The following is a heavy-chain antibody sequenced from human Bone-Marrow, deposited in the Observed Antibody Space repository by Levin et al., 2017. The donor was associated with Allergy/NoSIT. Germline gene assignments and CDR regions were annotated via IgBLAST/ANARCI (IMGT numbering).Heavy chain of an antibody. CDR1: GFTFSNYN. CDR3: ATWGYDVFTGYRYYFDY. J-gene: IGHJ4*02. V-gene: IGHV3-21*01. D-gene: IGHD3-9*01. Sequence: GGSLRLSCVASGFTFSNYNMNWVRQAPGKGLEWVSSIGSGGNYIYYADSMKGRFTISRDNSKNSLYLDLNSLRAEDTAVYYCATWGYDVFTGYRYYFDYWGQGTLVSVSS. CDR2: IGSGGNYI.